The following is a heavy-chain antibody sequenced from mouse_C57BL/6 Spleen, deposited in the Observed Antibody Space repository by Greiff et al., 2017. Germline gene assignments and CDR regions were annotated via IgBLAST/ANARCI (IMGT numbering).Heavy chain of an antibody. V-gene: IGHV7-3*01. J-gene: IGHJ4*01. CDR1: GFTFTDYY. Sequence: EVQLQESGGGLVQPGGSLSLSCAASGFTFTDYYMSWVRQPPGKALEWLGFIRNKANGYTTEYSASVKGRFTISRDNSQSILYLQMNALRAEDSATYYCARLPRYDAMDYWGQGTSVTVSS. CDR3: ARLPRYDAMDY. CDR2: IRNKANGYTT. D-gene: IGHD1-1*01.